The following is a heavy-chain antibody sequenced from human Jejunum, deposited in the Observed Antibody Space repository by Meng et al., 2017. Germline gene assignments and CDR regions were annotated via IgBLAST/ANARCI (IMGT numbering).Heavy chain of an antibody. CDR1: GYPFTGHD. J-gene: IGHJ4*02. D-gene: IGHD6-19*01. Sequence: VQLVQSGAEVKKPGAPVKVSCKASGYPFTGHDFNWVRLATGQGLEWMGWMNPNSGNTGYAQQFQGRVTMTRNISISTAYMELSSLRSEDTAVYYCARSIRYSSGKETFDNWGQGTLVTVSS. CDR2: MNPNSGNT. V-gene: IGHV1-8*01. CDR3: ARSIRYSSGKETFDN.